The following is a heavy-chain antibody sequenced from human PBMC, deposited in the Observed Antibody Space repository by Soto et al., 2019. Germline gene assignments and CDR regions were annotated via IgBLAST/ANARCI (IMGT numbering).Heavy chain of an antibody. CDR1: GFTFSNAW. Sequence: GGSLRLSCAASGFTFSNAWMSWVRQDPGKGLEWVGRIKSKTDGGTTDYAAPVKGRFTISRDDSKNTLYLQMNSLKTEDTAVYYCTTDLLSTIVGVVIEYFDYWGQGTRDTVSA. D-gene: IGHD3-3*01. J-gene: IGHJ4*02. CDR3: TTDLLSTIVGVVIEYFDY. CDR2: IKSKTDGGTT. V-gene: IGHV3-15*01.